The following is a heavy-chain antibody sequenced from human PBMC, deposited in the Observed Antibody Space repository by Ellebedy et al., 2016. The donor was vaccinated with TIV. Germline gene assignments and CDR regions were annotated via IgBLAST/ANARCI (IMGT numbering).Heavy chain of an antibody. J-gene: IGHJ4*02. Sequence: AASVKVSCKASSYTFTSSGLSWVRQAPGQGLEWMGYISVYNGDTPYTQKFQGRVTMTTDTSTSTAYMELRSLRSDDTAVYYCARYYYDSSDYFRYNDYWGQGTLVTVSS. CDR2: ISVYNGDT. V-gene: IGHV1-18*04. D-gene: IGHD3-22*01. CDR1: SYTFTSSG. CDR3: ARYYYDSSDYFRYNDY.